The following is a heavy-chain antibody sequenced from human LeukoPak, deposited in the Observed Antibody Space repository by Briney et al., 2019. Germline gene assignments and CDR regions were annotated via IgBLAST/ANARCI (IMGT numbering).Heavy chain of an antibody. CDR1: GGTFSSCA. J-gene: IGHJ4*02. Sequence: SVKVFCKASGGTFSSCAINWVRQAPGQGLEWMGGIIPIFGTANYAQKFQGRVTITADESTSTAYMELSSLRSEDTAVYYCALQPRYFDWFLVWGQGTLVTVSS. V-gene: IGHV1-69*01. D-gene: IGHD3-9*01. CDR3: ALQPRYFDWFLV. CDR2: IIPIFGTA.